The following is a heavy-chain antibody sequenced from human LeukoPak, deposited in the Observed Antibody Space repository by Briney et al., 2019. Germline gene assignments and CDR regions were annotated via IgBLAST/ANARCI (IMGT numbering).Heavy chain of an antibody. J-gene: IGHJ4*02. CDR1: GFTFSDYN. V-gene: IGHV3-11*04. CDR2: ISRSGSTK. CDR3: ARGHTAVTRHFDF. D-gene: IGHD4-17*01. Sequence: GGSLRLSCAASGFTFSDYNMRWIRQAPGKGLEWVSSISRSGSTKYYADSVKGRFTISRDNAKNSLFLQMNSLRAEDTAVYYCARGHTAVTRHFDFWGQGTLVTVSS.